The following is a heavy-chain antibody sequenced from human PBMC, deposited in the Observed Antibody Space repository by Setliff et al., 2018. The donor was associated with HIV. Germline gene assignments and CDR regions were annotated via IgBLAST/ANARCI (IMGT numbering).Heavy chain of an antibody. D-gene: IGHD2-15*01. Sequence: SETLSLTCTVSGGSISSTSYYWGWIRQPPGTGLEWIGSISSSGNTYYNPSLKSRVTISVDTSKNQFSLNLSSVTAADTAVYYCARGGLGVVGAIDYWSQGTLVTVSS. CDR2: ISSSGNT. J-gene: IGHJ4*02. CDR3: ARGGLGVVGAIDY. V-gene: IGHV4-39*07. CDR1: GGSISSTSYY.